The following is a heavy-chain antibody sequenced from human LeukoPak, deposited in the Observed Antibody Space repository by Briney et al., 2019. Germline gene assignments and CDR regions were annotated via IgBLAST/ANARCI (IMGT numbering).Heavy chain of an antibody. J-gene: IGHJ4*02. V-gene: IGHV1-46*01. Sequence: ASVKVSCMASGYTFTSYYMHWVRQAPGQGLEWMGIINPSGGSTSYAQKFQGRVTMTRDTSTSTVYMELSSLRSEDTAVYYCAREFVEVVAATGFDYWGQGTLVTVSS. D-gene: IGHD2-15*01. CDR3: AREFVEVVAATGFDY. CDR2: INPSGGST. CDR1: GYTFTSYY.